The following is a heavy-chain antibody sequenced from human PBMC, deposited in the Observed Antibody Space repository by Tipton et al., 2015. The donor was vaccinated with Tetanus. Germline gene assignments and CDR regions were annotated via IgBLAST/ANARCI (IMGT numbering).Heavy chain of an antibody. Sequence: TLSLTCTVSGVSVRNDKYQWNWIRQSPGLGLEWLAYISGGRMTNSNYSHKSRITISQDSSRNQFSLTLTSVTDADTAVYYCARANYEFTKKGPFDFWGPGILVTVSS. CDR3: ARANYEFTKKGPFDF. J-gene: IGHJ4*02. D-gene: IGHD3-3*01. CDR1: GVSVRNDKYQ. CDR2: ISGGRMT. V-gene: IGHV4-61*01.